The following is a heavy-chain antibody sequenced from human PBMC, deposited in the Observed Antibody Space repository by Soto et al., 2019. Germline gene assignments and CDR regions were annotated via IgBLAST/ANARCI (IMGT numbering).Heavy chain of an antibody. CDR2: MNPNSGNT. D-gene: IGHD6-13*01. CDR3: SRALSSSWYSDAFDI. V-gene: IGHV1-8*01. CDR1: GYTFTSYD. J-gene: IGHJ3*02. Sequence: ASVKVSCKASGYTFTSYDINWVRQATGQGLEWMGWMNPNSGNTGYAQKFQGRVTMTRNTSISTAYMELSSLRSEDTAVYYWSRALSSSWYSDAFDIWGQGTMVTVSS.